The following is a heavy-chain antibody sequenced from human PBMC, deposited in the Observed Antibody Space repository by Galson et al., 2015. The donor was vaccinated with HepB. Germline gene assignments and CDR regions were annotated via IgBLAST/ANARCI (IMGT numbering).Heavy chain of an antibody. CDR3: AKDLVPRSSSWLYYYYGMDV. Sequence: SLRLSCAASGFTFNTYAMHWVRQAPGKGLEWVAVISFDGSKKYYADSLKGRFSISRDNSKNTVYLQMNSLRAEDTAVYYCAKDLVPRSSSWLYYYYGMDVWGQGTTVTVSS. CDR2: ISFDGSKK. CDR1: GFTFNTYA. V-gene: IGHV3-30-3*01. D-gene: IGHD6-13*01. J-gene: IGHJ6*02.